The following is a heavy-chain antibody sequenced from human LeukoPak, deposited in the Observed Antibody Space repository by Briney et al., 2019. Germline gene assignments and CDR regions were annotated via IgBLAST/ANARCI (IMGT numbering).Heavy chain of an antibody. D-gene: IGHD2-15*01. CDR3: ARGGYCSGGSCYVTFDY. Sequence: PSETLSLTCTVSGGSISSSGYYWGWIRQPPGKGLEWIGSIYYSGSTYYNPSLKSRVTISVDTSKKQFSLKLSSVTAADTAVYYCARGGYCSGGSCYVTFDYWGQGTLVTVSS. V-gene: IGHV4-39*01. J-gene: IGHJ4*02. CDR1: GGSISSSGYY. CDR2: IYYSGST.